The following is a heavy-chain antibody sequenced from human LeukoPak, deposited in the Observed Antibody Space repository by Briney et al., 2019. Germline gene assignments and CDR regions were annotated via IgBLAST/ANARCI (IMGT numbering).Heavy chain of an antibody. V-gene: IGHV1-69*05. CDR3: ARDVFHTGVTQNYFYY. CDR1: GGTFSSYA. D-gene: IGHD4-23*01. Sequence: SVEVSCKASGGTFSSYAISWVRQAPGQGLEWMGRIIPIFGTANYAQKFQGRVTNTTDESTSTAYMELSSLRSEDTAVYYCARDVFHTGVTQNYFYYWVQGTLVTVSS. J-gene: IGHJ4*02. CDR2: IIPIFGTA.